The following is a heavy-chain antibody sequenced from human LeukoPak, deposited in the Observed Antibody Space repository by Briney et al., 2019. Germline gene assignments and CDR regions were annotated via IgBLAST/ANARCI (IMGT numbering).Heavy chain of an antibody. CDR1: GYTFTDYY. CDR3: ARVTWKTIIAAPDY. CDR2: LNPHTGGA. D-gene: IGHD3-3*01. Sequence: ASVKVSCKTSGYTFTDYYIHWVRQAPGQGLEWMGQLNPHTGGANYAQKFQGRVSMTRGAFINTAYMEVTRLTSDDTAVYYCARVTWKTIIAAPDYWGQGTLVTVSS. J-gene: IGHJ4*02. V-gene: IGHV1-2*06.